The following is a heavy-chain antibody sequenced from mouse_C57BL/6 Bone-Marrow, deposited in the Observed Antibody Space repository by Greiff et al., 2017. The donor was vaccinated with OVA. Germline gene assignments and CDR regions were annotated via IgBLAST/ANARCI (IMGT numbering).Heavy chain of an antibody. Sequence: DVKLVESGGGLVQPKGSLKLSCAASGFSFNTYAMNWVRQAPGKGLEWVARIRSKSNNYATYYADSVKDRFTISRDDSESMLYLQMNNLKTEDTAMYYCVRPQAYYNAMDYWGQGTSVTVSS. CDR1: GFSFNTYA. J-gene: IGHJ4*01. CDR2: IRSKSNNYAT. V-gene: IGHV10-1*01. CDR3: VRPQAYYNAMDY. D-gene: IGHD2-12*01.